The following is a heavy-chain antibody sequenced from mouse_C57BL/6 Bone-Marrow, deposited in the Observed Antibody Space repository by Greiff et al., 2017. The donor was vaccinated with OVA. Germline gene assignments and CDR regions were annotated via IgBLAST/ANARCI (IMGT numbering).Heavy chain of an antibody. J-gene: IGHJ4*01. CDR2: IDPANDNT. CDR1: GFNIKNTY. D-gene: IGHD1-1*01. Sequence: EVQLQQSVAELVRPGASVKLSCTASGFNIKNTYMHWVTQRPEQGLEWIGRIDPANDNTKYAPKFQGKATMTADTSSNTAYLQLSSLSSEDTAVYCCARGNFGSSFYAMDYWGQGTSVTVSS. V-gene: IGHV14-3*01. CDR3: ARGNFGSSFYAMDY.